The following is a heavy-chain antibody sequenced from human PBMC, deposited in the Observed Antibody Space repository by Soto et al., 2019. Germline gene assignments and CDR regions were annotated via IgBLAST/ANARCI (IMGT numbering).Heavy chain of an antibody. V-gene: IGHV4-30-2*05. Sequence: SETLSLTCAVSGGSISSGGYSWSWIRQPPGKSLEWIGYMYHSGSTYYNPSLKSRVTISVDTSKNQFSLKLTSVTAADTAVYYCARAPLYPDYWAQGTLVTVSS. J-gene: IGHJ4*02. CDR2: MYHSGST. CDR1: GGSISSGGYS. CDR3: ARAPLYPDY. D-gene: IGHD2-2*02.